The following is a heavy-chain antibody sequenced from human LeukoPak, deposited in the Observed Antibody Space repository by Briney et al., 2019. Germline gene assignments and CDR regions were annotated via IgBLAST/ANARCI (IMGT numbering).Heavy chain of an antibody. CDR1: GFTFSSYS. CDR2: ISSSSSYI. J-gene: IGHJ4*02. D-gene: IGHD6-6*01. V-gene: IGHV3-21*01. Sequence: GESLKISCAASGFTFSSYSMNWVRQAPGKGLEWVSSISSSSSYIYYADSVKGRFTISRDNAKNSLYLQMNSLRAEDTAVYYCARRGSSSSFDYWGQGTLVTVSS. CDR3: ARRGSSSSFDY.